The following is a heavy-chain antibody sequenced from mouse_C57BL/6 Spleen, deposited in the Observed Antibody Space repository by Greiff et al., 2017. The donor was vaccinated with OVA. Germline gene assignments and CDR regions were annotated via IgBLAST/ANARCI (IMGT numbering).Heavy chain of an antibody. V-gene: IGHV1-82*01. CDR3: ARPPGSY. CDR1: GYAFSSSW. CDR2: IYPGDGDT. J-gene: IGHJ4*01. Sequence: QVQLQQSGPELVKPGASVKISCKASGYAFSSSWMNWVKQRPGKGLEWIGRIYPGDGDTNYIGKFKGKATLTADKSSSTAYMQLSSLTSEDSAVYFCARPPGSYWGQGTSVTVSS.